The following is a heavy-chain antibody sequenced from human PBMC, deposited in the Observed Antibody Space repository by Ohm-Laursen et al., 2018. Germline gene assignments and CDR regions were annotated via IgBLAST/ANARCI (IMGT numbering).Heavy chain of an antibody. J-gene: IGHJ5*02. CDR2: IDRGGNG. Sequence: SLRLSCAASGFTFSNYAMSWVRQAPGKGLEWVSEIDRGGNGYYAESVKGRFTISRDNSKNTLYLQMNNLRAEDSAAYYCASYYGGYDPWGQGTLVTVSS. CDR1: GFTFSNYA. V-gene: IGHV3-23*03. D-gene: IGHD4-23*01. CDR3: ASYYGGYDP.